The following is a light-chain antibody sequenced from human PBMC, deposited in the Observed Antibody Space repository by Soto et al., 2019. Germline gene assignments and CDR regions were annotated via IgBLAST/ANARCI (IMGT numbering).Light chain of an antibody. CDR2: APS. J-gene: IGKJ4*01. CDR3: QNYNIAVPP. CDR1: QDNNNY. Sequence: DIQMTQSPSSLSASVGDRVTITCRASQDNNNYLAWSQQQPGQVPQLLLYAPSALQSGVPSRFSGSASGPDFNLTLCSLKPEDVANYYCQNYNIAVPPLGGGTKVELK. V-gene: IGKV1-27*01.